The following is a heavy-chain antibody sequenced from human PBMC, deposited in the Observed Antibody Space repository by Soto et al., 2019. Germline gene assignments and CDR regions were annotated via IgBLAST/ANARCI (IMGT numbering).Heavy chain of an antibody. CDR1: DDSIGNSHYY. Sequence: SETLSLTCTVSDDSIGNSHYYWTWIRQPPGKGLEWIGYISYSGSTYYNPSLESRLTMSIDTSKRQFYLELSSVSAADTAMYFCARDPDAAPDLWGQGTQVTVS. CDR3: ARDPDAAPDL. J-gene: IGHJ5*02. D-gene: IGHD6-25*01. CDR2: ISYSGST. V-gene: IGHV4-30-4*08.